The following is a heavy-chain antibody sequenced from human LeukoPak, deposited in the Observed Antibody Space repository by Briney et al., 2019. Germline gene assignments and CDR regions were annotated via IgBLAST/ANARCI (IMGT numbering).Heavy chain of an antibody. CDR3: AKTDYGDRGVDY. CDR2: ISYDGSNK. V-gene: IGHV3-30*18. Sequence: GGSLRLSCAASGFTFSTYAMHWVRQAPGKGLEWVAVISYDGSNKYYPDSVKGRFTISRDNSKNTLFLQMNSLRTDDTAVYYCAKTDYGDRGVDYWGQGTLVTVSS. CDR1: GFTFSTYA. J-gene: IGHJ4*02. D-gene: IGHD4-17*01.